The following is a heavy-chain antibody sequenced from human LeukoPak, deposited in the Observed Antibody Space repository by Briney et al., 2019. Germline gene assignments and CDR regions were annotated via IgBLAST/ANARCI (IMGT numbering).Heavy chain of an antibody. CDR1: RLTFSIYR. J-gene: IGHJ4*02. V-gene: IGHV3-21*01. CDR2: ITRSSNYI. Sequence: GGTLRLSCAASRLTFSIYRMNWVLQAPGTGLEGTSSITRSSNYIHSADSVKGRFTISRDNVQNSLYLQMKSLRAEDTAMYDCARDRGYFDNWGEGTLVTVS. CDR3: ARDRGYFDN.